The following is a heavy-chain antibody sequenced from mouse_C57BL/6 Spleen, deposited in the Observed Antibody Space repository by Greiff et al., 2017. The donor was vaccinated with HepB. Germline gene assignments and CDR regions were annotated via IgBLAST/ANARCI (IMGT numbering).Heavy chain of an antibody. D-gene: IGHD2-3*01. Sequence: EVKLQESGPGLVKPSQSLSLTCSVTGYSITSGYYWNWIRQFPGNKLEWMGYISYDGSNNYNPSLKNRISITRDTSKNQFFLKLNSVTTEDTATYYCARVYDGYFPSWFAYWGQGTLVTVSA. CDR2: ISYDGSN. J-gene: IGHJ3*01. CDR1: GYSITSGYY. V-gene: IGHV3-6*01. CDR3: ARVYDGYFPSWFAY.